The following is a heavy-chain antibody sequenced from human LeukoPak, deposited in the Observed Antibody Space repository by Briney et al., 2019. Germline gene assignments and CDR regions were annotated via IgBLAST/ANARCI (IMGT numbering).Heavy chain of an antibody. Sequence: PGGSLRLSCAASGFTFDDYVMHWVRQAPGKGLEWVSGITWNSDTIAYADSVKGRFTISRDNAKNSLYLQMNSLRAEDTAVYYCARASTVTTHFEDYWGQGTLVTVSS. CDR1: GFTFDDYV. CDR2: ITWNSDTI. CDR3: ARASTVTTHFEDY. J-gene: IGHJ4*02. D-gene: IGHD4-11*01. V-gene: IGHV3-9*01.